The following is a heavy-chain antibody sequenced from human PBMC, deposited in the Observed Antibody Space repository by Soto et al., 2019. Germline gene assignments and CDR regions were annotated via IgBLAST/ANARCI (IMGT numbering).Heavy chain of an antibody. Sequence: SSVKVSCKASGYTFTSYAMHWVRQAPGQRLEWMGWINAGNGNTKYSQKFQGRVTITRDTSASTAYMELSSLRSEDTAVYYCASSYYGSGNPKDYYYGMDVWGHGTTVTVSS. V-gene: IGHV1-3*01. CDR1: GYTFTSYA. D-gene: IGHD3-10*01. J-gene: IGHJ6*02. CDR3: ASSYYGSGNPKDYYYGMDV. CDR2: INAGNGNT.